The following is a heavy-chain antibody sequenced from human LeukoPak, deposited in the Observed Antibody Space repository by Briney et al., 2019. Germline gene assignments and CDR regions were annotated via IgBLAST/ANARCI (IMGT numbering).Heavy chain of an antibody. CDR3: ARAGYLELDDNWFDP. CDR2: IYYSGST. D-gene: IGHD1-7*01. V-gene: IGHV4-59*01. CDR1: GGSISSYH. Sequence: PSETLSLTCTVSGGSISSYHWSWIRQPPGKGLEWIGYIYYSGSTTYNPSLKSRVIISVDTSKNQFSLTLSSVTAADTAVYYCARAGYLELDDNWFDPWGQGTLVTVSS. J-gene: IGHJ5*02.